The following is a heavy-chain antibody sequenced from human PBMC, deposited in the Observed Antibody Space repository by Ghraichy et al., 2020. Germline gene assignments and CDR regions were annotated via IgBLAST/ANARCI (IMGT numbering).Heavy chain of an antibody. CDR2: ISYDGSNK. CDR1: GFTFSSYG. CDR3: AKPGSHSSSWYVDY. Sequence: GGSLRLSCAASGFTFSSYGMHWVRQAPGKGLEWVAVISYDGSNKYYADSVKGRFTISRDNSKNTLYLQMNSLRAEDTAVYYCAKPGSHSSSWYVDYWGQGTLVTVSS. D-gene: IGHD6-13*01. V-gene: IGHV3-30*18. J-gene: IGHJ4*02.